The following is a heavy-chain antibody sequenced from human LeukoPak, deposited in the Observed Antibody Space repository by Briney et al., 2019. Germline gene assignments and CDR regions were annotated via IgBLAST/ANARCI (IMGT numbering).Heavy chain of an antibody. D-gene: IGHD2-2*01. V-gene: IGHV3-30*04. CDR2: ISYDGSNK. Sequence: GGSLSLSCAASGFTFSSYAMHWVRQAPGKGLEWVAVISYDGSNKYYADSVKGRFTISRDNSKNTLYLQMNSLRAEDTAVYYCARSTVHVFDIWGQGTMVTVSS. J-gene: IGHJ3*02. CDR1: GFTFSSYA. CDR3: ARSTVHVFDI.